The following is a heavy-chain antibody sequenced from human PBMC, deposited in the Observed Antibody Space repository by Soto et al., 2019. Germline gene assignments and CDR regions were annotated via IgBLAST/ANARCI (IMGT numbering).Heavy chain of an antibody. CDR2: ISAYNGNT. CDR1: GYTFTSYG. J-gene: IGHJ3*02. D-gene: IGHD6-19*01. CDR3: ARDKRGSGLVPRTSNAFDI. Sequence: GASVKVSCKASGYTFTSYGISWVRQAPGQGLEWMGWISAYNGNTNYAQKLQGRVTITTDTSTSTAYMELRSLRSDDTAVYYCARDKRGSGLVPRTSNAFDIWGQGTMVTVSS. V-gene: IGHV1-18*01.